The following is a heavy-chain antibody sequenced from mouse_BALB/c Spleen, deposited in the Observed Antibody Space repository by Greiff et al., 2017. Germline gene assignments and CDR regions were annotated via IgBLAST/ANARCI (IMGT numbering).Heavy chain of an antibody. J-gene: IGHJ4*01. CDR1: GFTFTDYY. V-gene: IGHV7-3*02. Sequence: EVKLMESGGGLVQPGGSLRLSCATSGFTFTDYYMSWVRQPPGKALEWLGFIRNKANGYTTEYSASVKGRFTISRDNSQSILYLQMNTLRAEDSATYYCARDGGGAMDYWGQGTSVTVSS. CDR2: IRNKANGYTT. CDR3: ARDGGGAMDY.